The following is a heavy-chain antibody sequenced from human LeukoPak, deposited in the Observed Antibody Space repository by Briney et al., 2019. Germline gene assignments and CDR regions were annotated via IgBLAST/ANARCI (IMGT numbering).Heavy chain of an antibody. CDR1: GGSFSGYY. J-gene: IGHJ3*02. Sequence: PSETLSLTCAVYGGSFSGYYWSWIRQPPGKGLEWMGEINHSGSTNYNPSLKSRVTISVDTSKNQFSLKLSSVTAADTAVYYCARVLLGGYSSGWYDAFDIWGQGTMVTVSS. D-gene: IGHD6-19*01. CDR2: INHSGST. V-gene: IGHV4-34*01. CDR3: ARVLLGGYSSGWYDAFDI.